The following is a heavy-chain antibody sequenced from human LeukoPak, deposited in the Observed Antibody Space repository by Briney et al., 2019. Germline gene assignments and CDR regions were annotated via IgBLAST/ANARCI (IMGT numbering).Heavy chain of an antibody. CDR3: ARDDPLGYDNSFTYFDY. Sequence: GGSLRLSCAASGLSFSSYWMSWVRQAPGKELEWVANIKQDGKEEYYVDSVKGRFTISRDNAKKSLYLQMNSLRAEDTAVYYCARDDPLGYDNSFTYFDYWGQGTLATVSS. J-gene: IGHJ4*02. CDR1: GLSFSSYW. D-gene: IGHD3-22*01. CDR2: IKQDGKEE. V-gene: IGHV3-7*05.